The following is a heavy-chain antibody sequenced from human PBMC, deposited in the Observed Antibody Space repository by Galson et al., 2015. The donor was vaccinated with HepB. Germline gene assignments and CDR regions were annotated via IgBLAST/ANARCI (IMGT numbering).Heavy chain of an antibody. CDR1: GFTFSSLG. D-gene: IGHD1-26*01. Sequence: SLRLSCAASGFTFSSLGMTWVRQAPGKGLECVSAIGVNAGSTDYADSVKGRFTISRDNSKNMLYLQMNNLRAEDTAVYYCAKGTTNSAYWGQGTLVTVSS. CDR2: IGVNAGST. CDR3: AKGTTNSAY. J-gene: IGHJ4*02. V-gene: IGHV3-23*01.